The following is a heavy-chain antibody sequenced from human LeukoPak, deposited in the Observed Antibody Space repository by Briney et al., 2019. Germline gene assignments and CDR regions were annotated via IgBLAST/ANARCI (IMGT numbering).Heavy chain of an antibody. CDR1: GGTFSSYA. CDR3: ARVLGAGADYYYYYYMDV. V-gene: IGHV1-69*06. D-gene: IGHD3-3*01. J-gene: IGHJ6*03. CDR2: IIPIFGTA. Sequence: SVKVYCKASGGTFSSYAISWVRQAPGQGLEWMGGIIPIFGTANYAQKLQGRVTITADKSTSTAYMELSSLRSEDTAVYYCARVLGAGADYYYYYYMDVWGKGTTVTVSS.